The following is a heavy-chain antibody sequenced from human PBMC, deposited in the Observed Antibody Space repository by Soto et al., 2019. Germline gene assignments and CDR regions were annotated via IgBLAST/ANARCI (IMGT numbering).Heavy chain of an antibody. CDR1: GYTFTSYD. CDR2: MNPNSGNT. CDR3: ARVRWGYDILTGYSHGAFDI. J-gene: IGHJ3*02. Sequence: ASVKVCCKASGYTFTSYDINWVRQATGQGLEWMGWMNPNSGNTGHAQKFQGRVTMTRNTSISTAYMELSSLRSEDTAVYYCARVRWGYDILTGYSHGAFDIWGQGTMVTVS. D-gene: IGHD3-9*01. V-gene: IGHV1-8*01.